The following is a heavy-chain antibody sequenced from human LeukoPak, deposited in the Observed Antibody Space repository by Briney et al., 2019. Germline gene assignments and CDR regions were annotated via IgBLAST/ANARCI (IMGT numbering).Heavy chain of an antibody. Sequence: GGSLRLSCAASGFTFSSYAISWVRQAPGQGLEWMGRIIPILGIANYAQKFQGRVTITADKSTSTAYMELSSLRSEDTAVYYCARGMANHYDSSGYYYWGQGTLVTVSS. D-gene: IGHD3-22*01. J-gene: IGHJ4*02. CDR2: IIPILGIA. V-gene: IGHV1-69*04. CDR3: ARGMANHYDSSGYYY. CDR1: GFTFSSYA.